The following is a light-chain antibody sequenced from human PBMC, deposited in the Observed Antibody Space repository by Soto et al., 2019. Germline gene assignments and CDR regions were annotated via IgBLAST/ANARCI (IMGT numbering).Light chain of an antibody. CDR2: EVS. V-gene: IGLV2-23*02. CDR1: SSDVGSYDL. J-gene: IGLJ2*01. CDR3: CSYAASSDVV. Sequence: QSALTQPASVSESPGQSITISCTGTSSDVGSYDLVSWYQHHPGKAPKLIIYEVSKRPSGVSNRFSGSKSGNTASLTISGLQAEDDADYFCCSYAASSDVVFGGGTKLTVL.